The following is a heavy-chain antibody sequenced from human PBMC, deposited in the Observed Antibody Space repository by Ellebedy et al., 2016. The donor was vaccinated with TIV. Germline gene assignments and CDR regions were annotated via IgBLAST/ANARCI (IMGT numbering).Heavy chain of an antibody. CDR2: ISGSGDTR. Sequence: GESLKISXAASGFTFSNYAMSWVRQAPGKGLEWVSGISGSGDTRNYADSVKGRFTISRDNSNNILHLQMTSLRVEDTAVYFCASSLSSVWGQGTTVTVSS. D-gene: IGHD3-10*01. CDR1: GFTFSNYA. J-gene: IGHJ6*02. V-gene: IGHV3-23*01. CDR3: ASSLSSV.